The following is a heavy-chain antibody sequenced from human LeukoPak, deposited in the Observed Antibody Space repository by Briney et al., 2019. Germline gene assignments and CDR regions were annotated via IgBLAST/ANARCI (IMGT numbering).Heavy chain of an antibody. D-gene: IGHD1-20*01. Sequence: GALVKVSCKASGGTFSSYTISWVRQAPGQGLEWMGRIIPILGIANYAQKFQGRVTITADKSTSTAYMELSSLRSEDTAVYYCARDREVTGTTVGLDYWGQGTLVTVSS. CDR2: IIPILGIA. V-gene: IGHV1-69*04. CDR3: ARDREVTGTTVGLDY. J-gene: IGHJ4*02. CDR1: GGTFSSYT.